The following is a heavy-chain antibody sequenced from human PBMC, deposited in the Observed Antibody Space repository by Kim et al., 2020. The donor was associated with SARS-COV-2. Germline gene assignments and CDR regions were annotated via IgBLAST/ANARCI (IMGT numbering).Heavy chain of an antibody. CDR1: GFTVSSNY. CDR2: IYSGGST. CDR3: ARLVEYYDSSGYTGDWYFDL. V-gene: IGHV3-53*01. Sequence: GGSLRLSCAASGFTVSSNYMSWVRQAPGKGLEWVSVIYSGGSTYYADSVKGRFTISRDNSKNTLYLQMNSLRAEDTAVYYCARLVEYYDSSGYTGDWYFDLWGRGTLVTVSS. J-gene: IGHJ2*01. D-gene: IGHD3-22*01.